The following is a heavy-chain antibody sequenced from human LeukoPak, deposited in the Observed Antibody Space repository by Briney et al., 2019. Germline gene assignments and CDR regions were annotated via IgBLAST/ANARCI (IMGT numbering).Heavy chain of an antibody. V-gene: IGHV4-59*08. J-gene: IGHJ4*02. D-gene: IGHD6-19*01. CDR3: ARAVSGRFDY. Sequence: SETLPLTCTVSGGSMSPYHWGWIRQPPGKGLEWTGYIYYSGSTNYNPSLKSRVTISVDTSRNQFSLKLSSVTAADTAIYYCARAVSGRFDYWGQGTLVTVSS. CDR1: GGSMSPYH. CDR2: IYYSGST.